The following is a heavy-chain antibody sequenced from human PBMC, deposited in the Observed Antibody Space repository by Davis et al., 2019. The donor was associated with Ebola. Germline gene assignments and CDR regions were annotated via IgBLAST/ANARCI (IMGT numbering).Heavy chain of an antibody. J-gene: IGHJ4*02. Sequence: PGGSLRLSCAASGFTFSSYAMHWVRQAPGKGLEWVAVISYDGSNKYYADSVKGRFTISRDNSKNTLYLQMNSLRAEDTAVYYCAKDADIVVVVAAPYYFDYWGQGTLVTVSS. CDR1: GFTFSSYA. D-gene: IGHD2-15*01. CDR2: ISYDGSNK. V-gene: IGHV3-30*04. CDR3: AKDADIVVVVAAPYYFDY.